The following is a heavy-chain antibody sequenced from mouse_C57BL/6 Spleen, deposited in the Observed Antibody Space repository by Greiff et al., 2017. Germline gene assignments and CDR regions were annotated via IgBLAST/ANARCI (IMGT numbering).Heavy chain of an antibody. CDR3: ARWGGYPDQDYAMDY. CDR1: GYTFTDYN. V-gene: IGHV1-18*01. D-gene: IGHD3-1*01. J-gene: IGHJ4*01. CDR2: INPNNGGT. Sequence: EVQLQQSGPELVKPGASVKIPCKASGYTFTDYNMDWVKQSHGNSLEWIGEINPNNGGTINNQKFKGKATLTVDKSSSTAYMELRSLTSEDTAVYYCARWGGYPDQDYAMDYWGQGTSVTVSS.